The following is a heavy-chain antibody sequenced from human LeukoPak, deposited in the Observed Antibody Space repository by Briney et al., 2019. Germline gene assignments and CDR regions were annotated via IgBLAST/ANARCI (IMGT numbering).Heavy chain of an antibody. J-gene: IGHJ4*02. CDR3: AKGADCSSTSCYTEEWSPFDY. D-gene: IGHD2-2*02. CDR1: GFTFSSYA. V-gene: IGHV3-23*01. Sequence: GGSPRLSCAASGFTFSSYAMSWVRQAPGKGPEWVSAISGSGGSTYYANSVKGRFTISRDNSKNTLYLQMNSLRAEDTAVYYCAKGADCSSTSCYTEEWSPFDYWGQGTLVTVSS. CDR2: ISGSGGST.